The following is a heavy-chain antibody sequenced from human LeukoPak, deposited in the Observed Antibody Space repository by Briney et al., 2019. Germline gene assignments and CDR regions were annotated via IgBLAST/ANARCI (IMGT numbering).Heavy chain of an antibody. V-gene: IGHV3-13*01. CDR1: GFTFSSYD. J-gene: IGHJ4*02. CDR2: IGAAGHT. CDR3: AKVNE. D-gene: IGHD1-1*01. Sequence: PGGSLRLSCAASGFTFSSYDMHWVRQVPGKGLEWVSGIGAAGHTYYAVSVKGRFTISRENGKNSLYLQMNSLRAEDTAVYYCAKVNEWGQGTLVTVSS.